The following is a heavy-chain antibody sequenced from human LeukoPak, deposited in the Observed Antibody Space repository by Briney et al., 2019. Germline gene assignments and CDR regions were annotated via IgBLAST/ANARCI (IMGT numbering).Heavy chain of an antibody. Sequence: GGSLRLSCAASGFTFSSYSMNWVRQAPGKGLEWVSYISSSSSTIYYADSVKGRFTISRDNAKNSLYLQVNSPRAEDTAVYYCARIGYCSSASCRHALDYWGQGTLVTVSS. CDR3: ARIGYCSSASCRHALDY. V-gene: IGHV3-48*01. D-gene: IGHD2-2*01. CDR1: GFTFSSYS. J-gene: IGHJ4*02. CDR2: ISSSSSTI.